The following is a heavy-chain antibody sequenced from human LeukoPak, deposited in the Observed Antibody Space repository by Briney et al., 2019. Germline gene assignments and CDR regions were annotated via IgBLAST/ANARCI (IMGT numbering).Heavy chain of an antibody. D-gene: IGHD3-3*01. CDR3: AKVSLRFLEWLFDAFDI. CDR2: ISGSGGST. V-gene: IGHV3-23*01. J-gene: IGHJ3*02. Sequence: PGDSLRLSCAASGFTFTKYWMTWVRQAPGKGLEWVSAISGSGGSTYYADSVKGRFTISRDNSKNTLYLQMNSLRAEDTAVYYCAKVSLRFLEWLFDAFDIWGQGTMVTVSS. CDR1: GFTFTKYW.